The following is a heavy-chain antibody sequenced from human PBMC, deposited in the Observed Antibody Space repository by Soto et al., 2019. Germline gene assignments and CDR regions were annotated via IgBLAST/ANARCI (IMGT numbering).Heavy chain of an antibody. D-gene: IGHD3-16*02. CDR3: ARSTYYDYVWGSYRYRQNWFDP. J-gene: IGHJ5*02. Sequence: GASVKVSCKASGDTFTCYGISWVRQALGQGLEWMGGRSAYNGNTNYAQKLQGRVTMTTDTSTSTAYMELRSLRSDDTAVYYCARSTYYDYVWGSYRYRQNWFDPWGQGTLVTVSS. CDR1: GDTFTCYG. CDR2: RSAYNGNT. V-gene: IGHV1-18*01.